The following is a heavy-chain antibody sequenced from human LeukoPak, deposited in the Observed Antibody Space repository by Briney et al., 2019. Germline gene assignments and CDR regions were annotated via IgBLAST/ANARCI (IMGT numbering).Heavy chain of an antibody. CDR3: ARRPYCSGTSCYFDY. D-gene: IGHD2-2*01. CDR1: GVSISSYYWY. Sequence: SETLSLTCTVSGVSISSYYWYWIWIRQSPGKGLEWIGIIHYSGATYYNPSLKSRVTISIATSKNQFSLKLSSVTAADTALHYCARRPYCSGTSCYFDYWGQGTLVTVSS. V-gene: IGHV4-39*01. CDR2: IHYSGAT. J-gene: IGHJ4*02.